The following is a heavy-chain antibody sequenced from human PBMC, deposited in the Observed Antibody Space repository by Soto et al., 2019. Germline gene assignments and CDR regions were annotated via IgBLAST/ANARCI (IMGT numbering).Heavy chain of an antibody. CDR2: FAGSGGST. CDR3: ARDWTGDTCPCLDV. V-gene: IGHV3-23*01. CDR1: GFTFSNYA. D-gene: IGHD2-8*02. Sequence: EVQLLESGGGLVQPGGSLRLSCAASGFTFSNYALTWVRQFPGKGLEWVSTFAGSGGSTYYADSVKGRFTISRDHSKNTLFLEMNRLRVEDTATYFCARDWTGDTCPCLDVWGQGTTVSVSS. J-gene: IGHJ6*02.